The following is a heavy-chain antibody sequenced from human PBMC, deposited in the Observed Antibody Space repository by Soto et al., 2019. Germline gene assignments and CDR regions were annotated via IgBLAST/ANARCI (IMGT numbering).Heavy chain of an antibody. CDR2: IIPIFGTA. CDR3: ARPLWFGESYYYYGMDV. V-gene: IGHV1-69*01. CDR1: GGTFSSYA. J-gene: IGHJ6*02. D-gene: IGHD3-10*01. Sequence: QVQLVQSGAEVKKPGSSLKVSCKASGGTFSSYAISWVRQAPGQGLEWMGGIIPIFGTANYAQKFQGRVTITADESTSTAYMELSSLRSEDTAVYYCARPLWFGESYYYYGMDVWGQGTTVTVSS.